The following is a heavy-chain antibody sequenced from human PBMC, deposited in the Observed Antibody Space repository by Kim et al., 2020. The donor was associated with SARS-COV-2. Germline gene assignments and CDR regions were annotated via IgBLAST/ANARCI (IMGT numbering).Heavy chain of an antibody. J-gene: IGHJ2*01. D-gene: IGHD3-22*01. CDR1: GFTFSSYS. V-gene: IGHV3-21*01. Sequence: GGSLRLSCAASGFTFSSYSMNWVRQAPGKGLEWVSSISSSSSYIYYADSVKGRFTISRDNAKNSLYLQMNSLRAEDTAVYYCARDQYYYDSSGYPRYFDLWGRGPLLTVSS. CDR2: ISSSSSYI. CDR3: ARDQYYYDSSGYPRYFDL.